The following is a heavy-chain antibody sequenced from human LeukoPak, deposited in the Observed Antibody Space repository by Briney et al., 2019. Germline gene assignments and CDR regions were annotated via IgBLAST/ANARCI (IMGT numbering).Heavy chain of an antibody. D-gene: IGHD3-3*01. CDR3: ATVYGRNFGSGYPTPWTDY. V-gene: IGHV1-2*02. J-gene: IGHJ4*02. CDR1: GYTFTGYY. Sequence: PKGSLRLSCKASGYTFTGYYMNWVRQAPGQGLEWMGWISPTSGGTNYAHTFQGRVTMTRDTSISTAYLELSRLRSDDTGVYYCATVYGRNFGSGYPTPWTDYWGQGTLVSVSS. CDR2: ISPTSGGT.